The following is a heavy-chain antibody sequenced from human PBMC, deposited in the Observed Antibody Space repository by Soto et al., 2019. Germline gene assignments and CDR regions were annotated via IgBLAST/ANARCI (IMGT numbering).Heavy chain of an antibody. CDR2: IYYSGST. Sequence: PSETLSLTCTVSVGSIISSDYYWGWIRQPPGKGLEWIGSIYYSGSTYYNPSLKSRVTISVDTSKNQFSLKLSSVTAADTAVYYCARSYSGTLYYFDYWGQGTLVTVSS. CDR3: ARSYSGTLYYFDY. CDR1: VGSIISSDYY. D-gene: IGHD1-26*01. V-gene: IGHV4-39*01. J-gene: IGHJ4*02.